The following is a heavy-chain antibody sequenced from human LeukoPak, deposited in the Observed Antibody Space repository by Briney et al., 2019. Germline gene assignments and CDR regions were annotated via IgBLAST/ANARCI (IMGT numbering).Heavy chain of an antibody. CDR1: GFTFSSYT. Sequence: PGGSLRLSCVASGFTFSSYTMNWVRQAPGKGLEWVSYISSSSSTIYYADSVKGRFTISRDNAKNSLYLQMSSLRAEDTAVYYCARDRIEQQRTLGRSTNYYSYYYMDVWGKGTTVTVSS. V-gene: IGHV3-48*01. CDR3: ARDRIEQQRTLGRSTNYYSYYYMDV. D-gene: IGHD6-13*01. CDR2: ISSSSSTI. J-gene: IGHJ6*03.